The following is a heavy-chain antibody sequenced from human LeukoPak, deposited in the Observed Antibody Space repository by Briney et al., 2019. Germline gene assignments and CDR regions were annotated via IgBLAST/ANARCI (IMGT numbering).Heavy chain of an antibody. V-gene: IGHV3-7*01. J-gene: IGHJ4*02. CDR1: GFTFSSYW. D-gene: IGHD2-2*01. Sequence: GGSLRLSCAASGFTFSSYWMSWVRQAPGKRLQWVANIKQDGSEKYYVDPVKGRFTISRDNTKNSLYLQMNSLRAEDTAVYYCARDSPYCSSTSCYGFDYWGQGTLVTVSS. CDR3: ARDSPYCSSTSCYGFDY. CDR2: IKQDGSEK.